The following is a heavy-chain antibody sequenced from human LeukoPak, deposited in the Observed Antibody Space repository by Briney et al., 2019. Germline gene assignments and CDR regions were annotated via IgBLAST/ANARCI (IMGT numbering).Heavy chain of an antibody. D-gene: IGHD6-19*01. CDR1: GFTFSSYA. CDR3: ARDSGWWSYFDY. Sequence: GGSLRLSCAASGFTFSSYAMHWVRQAPGKGLEWVAVISHDGSDRYYADSVKGRFTISRDNSKNTLYLQMNSLRAEDTAVYYCARDSGWWSYFDYWGQGTLVTVSS. V-gene: IGHV3-30-3*01. J-gene: IGHJ4*02. CDR2: ISHDGSDR.